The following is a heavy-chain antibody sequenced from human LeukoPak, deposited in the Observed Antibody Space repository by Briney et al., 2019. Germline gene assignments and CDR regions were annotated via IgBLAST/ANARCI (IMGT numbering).Heavy chain of an antibody. CDR2: ISYDGSNK. CDR3: ARRLGRDYLDY. D-gene: IGHD3-16*01. CDR1: GFSFSSIA. J-gene: IGHJ4*02. Sequence: GTSLRLSCAASGFSFSSIAMYWVRQAPGKGLEWVAVISYDGSNKYYADSVKGRFTISRDNSNNTLYLQMNSLRDEDTAVYYCARRLGRDYLDYWGQGTLITVSS. V-gene: IGHV3-30-3*01.